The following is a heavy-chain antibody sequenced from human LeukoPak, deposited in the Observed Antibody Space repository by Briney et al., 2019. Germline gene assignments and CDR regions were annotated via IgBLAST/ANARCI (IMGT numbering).Heavy chain of an antibody. CDR3: ARHVDYSSSEDAFDI. Sequence: ASVKVSCKASGYTFTGYYMHWVRQAPGQGLEWMGWINPNSGGTNYAQKFQGRVTMTRDTSISTAYMELSRLRSDDTAVYYCARHVDYSSSEDAFDIWGQGTMVTVSS. CDR1: GYTFTGYY. CDR2: INPNSGGT. J-gene: IGHJ3*02. V-gene: IGHV1-2*02. D-gene: IGHD6-6*01.